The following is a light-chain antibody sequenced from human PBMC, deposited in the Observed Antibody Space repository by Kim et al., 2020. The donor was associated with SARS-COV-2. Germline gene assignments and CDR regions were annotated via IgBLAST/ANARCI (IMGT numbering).Light chain of an antibody. CDR1: SSNIGAGYD. CDR2: GNS. V-gene: IGLV1-40*01. J-gene: IGLJ3*02. Sequence: SVLTQPPSVSGAPGPRVTISCTGSSSNIGAGYDVHWYQHLPGTAPKLLIYGNSNRPSGVPDRFSGSKSGTSASLAITGLQAEDEADYYCQSYDSSLSGWVFGGGTKLTVL. CDR3: QSYDSSLSGWV.